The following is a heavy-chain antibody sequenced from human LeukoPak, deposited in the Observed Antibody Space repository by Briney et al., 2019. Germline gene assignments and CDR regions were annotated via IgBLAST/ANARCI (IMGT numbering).Heavy chain of an antibody. V-gene: IGHV3-7*04. CDR3: ARGMVDI. Sequence: GGSLRLSCAASGXTFSSYWMSWVRQAPGKGLEWVANINQDGNAKYYVDSVKGRFTISRGNAKNILYLQMNSLRAEDTAVYYCARGMVDIWGQGTMVTVS. CDR2: INQDGNAK. J-gene: IGHJ3*02. D-gene: IGHD2-8*01. CDR1: GXTFSSYW.